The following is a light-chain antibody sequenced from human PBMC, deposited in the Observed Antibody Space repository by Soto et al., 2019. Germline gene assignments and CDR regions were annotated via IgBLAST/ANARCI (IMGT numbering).Light chain of an antibody. CDR1: QSLLHSDGNNY. CDR2: MGS. CDR3: MQSLQSPLT. J-gene: IGKJ5*01. V-gene: IGKV2-28*01. Sequence: DIVMTQSPLSLPVTPGEPASISCWSTQSLLHSDGNNYLDWFLQKPGQSPQLLIYMGSIRASGVPDRVSGSRSGTDFTLKISIVEAEDVGSYDWMQSLQSPLTCGQGTGLDIK.